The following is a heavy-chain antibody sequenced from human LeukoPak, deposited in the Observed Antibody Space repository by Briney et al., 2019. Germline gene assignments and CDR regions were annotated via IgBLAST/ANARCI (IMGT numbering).Heavy chain of an antibody. CDR2: INSDGSST. V-gene: IGHV3-74*01. CDR1: GFTFSIYW. D-gene: IGHD1-26*01. Sequence: GSPRLSCAASGFTFSIYWMHWVRQAPGKGLVWVSRINSDGSSTSYADSVKGRFTISRDNAKNTLYLQMSSLRAEDTAVYYCARAGAPLSYYFMDVWGKGTTVTVSS. CDR3: ARAGAPLSYYFMDV. J-gene: IGHJ6*03.